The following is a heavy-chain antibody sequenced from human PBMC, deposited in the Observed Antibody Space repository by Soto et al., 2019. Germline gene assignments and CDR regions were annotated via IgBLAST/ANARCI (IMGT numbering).Heavy chain of an antibody. CDR1: GGSIGSYY. CDR3: ARGGYFYWLLFTNNWFDP. V-gene: IGHV4-59*08. D-gene: IGHD3-9*01. J-gene: IGHJ5*02. CDR2: IYYSGST. Sequence: PSETLSLTCTVSGGSIGSYYWSWIRQPPGKGLEWIGYIYYSGSTNYNPSLKSRVTISVDTSKNQFSLKLNSMTAADTAVYYCARGGYFYWLLFTNNWFDPWGQGTLVTVSS.